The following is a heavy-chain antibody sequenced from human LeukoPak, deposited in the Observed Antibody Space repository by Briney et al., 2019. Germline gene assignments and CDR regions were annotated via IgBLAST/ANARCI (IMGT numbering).Heavy chain of an antibody. V-gene: IGHV3-23*01. CDR2: ISGSDGST. J-gene: IGHJ4*02. CDR3: AKLSSGYYRHLDY. Sequence: HPGGSLRLSCAAAEFTFSSYAMSWVRQAPGKGLEWVSVISGSDGSTYYADSVKGRFTISRDNSKNTLYLQMNSLRAEDTAIYYCAKLSSGYYRHLDYWGQGTLVTVSS. CDR1: EFTFSSYA. D-gene: IGHD3-22*01.